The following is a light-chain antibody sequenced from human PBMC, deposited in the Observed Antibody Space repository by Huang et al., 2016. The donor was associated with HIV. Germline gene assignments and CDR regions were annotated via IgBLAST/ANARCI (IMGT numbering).Light chain of an antibody. Sequence: EIVMTQPPATLSVSPGERATLSCRARQSVSSNLAWYQQKPGQATRLLIDGAATKATGMPARFSGSGSGTEFTLTISSLQSEDFAVYYCQQYNNWPPEYTFGQGTKLEIK. CDR2: GAA. CDR3: QQYNNWPPEYT. CDR1: QSVSSN. V-gene: IGKV3-15*01. J-gene: IGKJ2*01.